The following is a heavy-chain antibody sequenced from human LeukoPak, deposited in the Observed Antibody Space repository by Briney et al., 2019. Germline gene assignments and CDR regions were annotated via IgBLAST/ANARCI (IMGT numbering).Heavy chain of an antibody. Sequence: PGGSLRLSCAASGFTFNTYSMNWVRQAPGKGLEWVSSISTNSRYIYYADSVRGRFTISRDNAKNSLYLQMNSLRVEDTAVYYCARGNYGEDYWGQGALVVVTS. D-gene: IGHD4-17*01. J-gene: IGHJ4*02. CDR3: ARGNYGEDY. V-gene: IGHV3-21*04. CDR2: ISTNSRYI. CDR1: GFTFNTYS.